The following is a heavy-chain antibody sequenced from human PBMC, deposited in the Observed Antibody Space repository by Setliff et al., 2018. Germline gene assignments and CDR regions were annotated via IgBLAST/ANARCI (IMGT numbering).Heavy chain of an antibody. V-gene: IGHV3-23*01. CDR2: ISDTALGI. D-gene: IGHD6-13*01. J-gene: IGHJ4*02. CDR3: VKDVVGYSSTWPKRDYFDY. Sequence: LSCAASGFTFNTYAMSWVRQPPGKGLEWVSSISDTALGIYYADSVRGRFTISRDNSKKTLYLQMNSLRAEDTAVYYCVKDVVGYSSTWPKRDYFDYWGQGTLVTVSS. CDR1: GFTFNTYA.